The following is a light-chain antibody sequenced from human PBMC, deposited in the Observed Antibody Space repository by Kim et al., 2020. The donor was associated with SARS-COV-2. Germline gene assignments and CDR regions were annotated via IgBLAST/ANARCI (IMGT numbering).Light chain of an antibody. J-gene: IGLJ2*01. CDR3: ATWDDSLDGVV. CDR1: SSNIGSNS. CDR2: SDH. Sequence: QLVLTQPPSASGTPGQRVTISCSGSSSNIGSNSVHWYQEVPGTAPKLLIYSDHQRPSGVPDRFSGSKSGTSASLAISGLQSDDETVYYCATWDDSLDGVVFGGGTQLTVL. V-gene: IGLV1-44*01.